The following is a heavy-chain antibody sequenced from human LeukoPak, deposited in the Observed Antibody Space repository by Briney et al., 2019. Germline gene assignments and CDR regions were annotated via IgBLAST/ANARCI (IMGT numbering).Heavy chain of an antibody. V-gene: IGHV3-7*01. CDR2: IRQDGSEK. D-gene: IGHD6-13*01. CDR1: GFTFTDYW. Sequence: GGSLRLSCEVSGFTFTDYWMNWVRQAPGKGPEWVASIRQDGSEKTYVDSVKGRFTISRDNTKNSLSLQVNGLRAEDTAVYYCARDGTAAGLYFDLWGQGTLVTVSS. CDR3: ARDGTAAGLYFDL. J-gene: IGHJ4*01.